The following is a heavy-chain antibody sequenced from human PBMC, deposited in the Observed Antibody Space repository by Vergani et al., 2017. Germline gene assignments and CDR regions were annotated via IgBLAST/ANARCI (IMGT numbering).Heavy chain of an antibody. Sequence: VQLVESGGGVVQPGTSLRLSCVVSGFALNRHAMYWVRQAPGKGLEWVVGISFDGTNEYYPDLVKGRFTISRDIAKNTLYLQVRSLRLEDTGVYHCVRDRGLCAGGRCYTEAFDYWGQGTPVTVSS. CDR3: VRDRGLCAGGRCYTEAFDY. D-gene: IGHD2-2*02. V-gene: IGHV3-30-3*01. CDR1: GFALNRHA. J-gene: IGHJ4*02. CDR2: ISFDGTNE.